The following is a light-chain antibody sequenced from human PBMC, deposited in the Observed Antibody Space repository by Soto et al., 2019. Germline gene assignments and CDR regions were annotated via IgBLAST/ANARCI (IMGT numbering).Light chain of an antibody. CDR3: CSYAGRSAPYF. CDR1: SSDVGGYDF. CDR2: DVN. J-gene: IGLJ1*01. V-gene: IGLV2-14*01. Sequence: QSALTQPTSVSGSPGQSITISCTGTSSDVGGYDFVSWFQQEPGKAPKLMIYDVNYRPSGISPRFSGSKSGNTASLTISGFQPEDKADYYCCSYAGRSAPYFFGPGTKVPVL.